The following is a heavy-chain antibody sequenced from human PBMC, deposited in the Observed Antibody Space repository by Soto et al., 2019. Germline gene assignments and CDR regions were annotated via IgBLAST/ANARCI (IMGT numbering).Heavy chain of an antibody. CDR2: IYYSGST. D-gene: IGHD1-26*01. CDR3: ARREIIVGAPTYYLDY. V-gene: IGHV4-39*01. CDR1: GGSISSSSYY. Sequence: SETLSLTCTVSGGSISSSSYYWGWIRQPPGKVLEWSGSIYYSGSTYYNXSLKXRXXXXXXTXXXXIXXXXXXVTAADTAVYYCARREIIVGAPTYYLDYWGQGTLVTVSS. J-gene: IGHJ4*02.